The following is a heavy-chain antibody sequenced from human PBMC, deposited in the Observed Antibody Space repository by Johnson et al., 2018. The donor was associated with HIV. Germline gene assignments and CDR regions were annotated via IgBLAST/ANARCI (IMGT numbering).Heavy chain of an antibody. Sequence: QVQLVESVGGVVQPGRSLRLSCAASGFTFSSYAMHWVRQAPGKGLEWVAVISYDGSNKYYADSVKGRFTISRDNSKNTLYLQMNSLRAEDTAVYYCASDWGSRHAFDIWGQGTMVTVSS. CDR3: ASDWGSRHAFDI. D-gene: IGHD7-27*01. J-gene: IGHJ3*02. V-gene: IGHV3-30*04. CDR2: ISYDGSNK. CDR1: GFTFSSYA.